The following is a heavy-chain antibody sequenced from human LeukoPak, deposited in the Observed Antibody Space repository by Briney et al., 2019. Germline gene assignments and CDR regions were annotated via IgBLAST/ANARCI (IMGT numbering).Heavy chain of an antibody. D-gene: IGHD6-19*01. CDR2: IYGSGST. CDR1: GGSISSYY. V-gene: IGHV4-59*08. CDR3: ARLQSGYSSGWHFDY. J-gene: IGHJ4*02. Sequence: SETLSLTCTASGGSISSYYWRWIRQPPGKGLEWIGHIYGSGSTNYNPSLKSRVTLSVYTSKNQFSLKLSSVTAADTAVYYCARLQSGYSSGWHFDYWGQGTLVTVSS.